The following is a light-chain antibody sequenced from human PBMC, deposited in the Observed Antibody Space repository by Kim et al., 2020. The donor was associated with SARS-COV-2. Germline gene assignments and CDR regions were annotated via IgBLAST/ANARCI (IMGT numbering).Light chain of an antibody. CDR3: QQYEGYPT. Sequence: DIQMSQSPPTLSASIGDRVTITCRASQSISDWLAWYQQKPGKALKLLISKASNLESGVSSRFSGFGSGTEFIFTISSLQPDDIATYFCQQYEGYPTFGQGTKVDIK. CDR2: KAS. J-gene: IGKJ1*01. V-gene: IGKV1-5*03. CDR1: QSISDW.